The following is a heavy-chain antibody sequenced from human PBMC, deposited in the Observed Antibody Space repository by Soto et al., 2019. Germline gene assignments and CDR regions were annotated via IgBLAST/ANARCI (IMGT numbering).Heavy chain of an antibody. CDR2: ISTDASST. Sequence: EVHLVESGGGLVQPGGSLRLSCAASGFTFGSYWMHWVRQAPGKGLVWVSSISTDASSTSYADPVKGRFTISRDNAKNTLYLQMNSVRAEATAVYYCARLPNKSPQNWGQGTLVIVSP. CDR1: GFTFGSYW. CDR3: ARLPNKSPQN. J-gene: IGHJ1*01. V-gene: IGHV3-74*01.